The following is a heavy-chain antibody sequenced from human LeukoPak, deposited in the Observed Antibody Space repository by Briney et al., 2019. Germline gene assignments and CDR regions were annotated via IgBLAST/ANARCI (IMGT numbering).Heavy chain of an antibody. CDR1: GYTFTGYY. CDR3: ARTVRGVIAPNAFDI. V-gene: IGHV1-2*02. CDR2: INPNSGGT. D-gene: IGHD3-10*01. Sequence: ASVKVSCKASGYTFTGYYMHWVRQAPGQGLEWMGWINPNSGGTNYAQKFQGRVTMTRDTSISTAYMELSRLRSDDTAVYYCARTVRGVIAPNAFDIWGQGTMVTVSS. J-gene: IGHJ3*02.